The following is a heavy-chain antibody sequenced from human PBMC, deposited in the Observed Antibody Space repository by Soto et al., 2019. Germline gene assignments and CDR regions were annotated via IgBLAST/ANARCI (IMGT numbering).Heavy chain of an antibody. CDR2: IIPIFGTA. J-gene: IGHJ6*02. Sequence: SVKVSCKASGYTFTSYAISWVRQAPGQGLEWMGGIIPIFGTANYAQKFQGRVTITADKSTSTAYMELSSLRSEDTAVYYCARSRSYSSSWHHPYYYYGMDVWGQGTTVTVSS. V-gene: IGHV1-69*06. CDR1: GYTFTSYA. CDR3: ARSRSYSSSWHHPYYYYGMDV. D-gene: IGHD6-13*01.